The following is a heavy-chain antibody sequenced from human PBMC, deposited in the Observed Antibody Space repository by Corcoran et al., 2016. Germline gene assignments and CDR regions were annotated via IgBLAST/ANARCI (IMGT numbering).Heavy chain of an antibody. CDR1: GYTFTSYY. Sequence: QVQLVQSGAEVKKPGASVKVSCKASGYTFTSYYIHWVRQAPGQGLEWMGVINPSGDTTNYAQKFQGRVTVTRDTSTSTVYMELSSLRSEDTAVYYCARDLTMFGVGYYYYGRDVWGQGTTVTVSS. CDR2: INPSGDTT. D-gene: IGHD3-3*01. CDR3: ARDLTMFGVGYYYYGRDV. J-gene: IGHJ6*01. V-gene: IGHV1-46*01.